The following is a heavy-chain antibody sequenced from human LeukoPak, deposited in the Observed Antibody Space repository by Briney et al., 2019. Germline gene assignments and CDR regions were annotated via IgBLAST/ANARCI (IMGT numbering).Heavy chain of an antibody. V-gene: IGHV3-30*18. D-gene: IGHD4-17*01. Sequence: GGSLRLSCAASGFTFSNYGMHWVRQAPGKGLEWVTLISYDGSNKYYADSVKGRFTISRDNSKNTLYLQMNNLRPEDTAVYYCAKPEGNYGENWFDPWGQGTLVTVSS. CDR1: GFTFSNYG. CDR2: ISYDGSNK. CDR3: AKPEGNYGENWFDP. J-gene: IGHJ5*02.